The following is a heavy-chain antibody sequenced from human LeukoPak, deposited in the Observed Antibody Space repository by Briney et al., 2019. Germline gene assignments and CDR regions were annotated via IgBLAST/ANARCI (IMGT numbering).Heavy chain of an antibody. CDR1: GYTFTSYG. Sequence: GASVKVSCKASGYTFTSYGISWVRQAPGQGLEWMGCISAYNGNTNYAQKLQGRHTMTTDTSTSTAYMELRSLRSDDTAVYYCARVVEYYDYVWGSYRYWDSWGQGTLVTVSS. D-gene: IGHD3-16*02. CDR2: ISAYNGNT. J-gene: IGHJ4*02. V-gene: IGHV1-18*01. CDR3: ARVVEYYDYVWGSYRYWDS.